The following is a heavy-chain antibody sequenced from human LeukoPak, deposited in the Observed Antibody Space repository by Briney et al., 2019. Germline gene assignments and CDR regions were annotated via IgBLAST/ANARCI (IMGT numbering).Heavy chain of an antibody. CDR2: IIPIFGTA. V-gene: IGHV1-69*13. CDR1: VGTFISYA. CDR3: ARAYGSGTDYYYYMDV. J-gene: IGHJ6*03. D-gene: IGHD3-10*01. Sequence: SVKVSCKASVGTFISYAISWVRQAPGQGRDWMGGIIPIFGTANYAQKFQGRVTITADESTSTAYMELRSLRSDDTAMYYCARAYGSGTDYYYYMDVWGKGTTVTVSS.